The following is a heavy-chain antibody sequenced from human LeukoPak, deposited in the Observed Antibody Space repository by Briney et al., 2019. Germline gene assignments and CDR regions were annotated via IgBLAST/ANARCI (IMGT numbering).Heavy chain of an antibody. CDR3: ARVEGRQWLVQGAQYFQH. Sequence: ASVKVSCKASGYTFTGYYMHWVRQAPGQGLEWMGWISAYNGNTNYAQKLQGRVTMTTDTSTSTAYMELRSLRSDDTAVYYCARVEGRQWLVQGAQYFQHWGQGTLVTVSS. V-gene: IGHV1-18*04. CDR1: GYTFTGYY. CDR2: ISAYNGNT. J-gene: IGHJ1*01. D-gene: IGHD6-19*01.